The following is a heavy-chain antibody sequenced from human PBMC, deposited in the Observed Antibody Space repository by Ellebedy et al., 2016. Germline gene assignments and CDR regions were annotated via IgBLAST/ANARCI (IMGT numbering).Heavy chain of an antibody. V-gene: IGHV3-11*05. Sequence: GRFGISRDNPKNTLYLEMNIVRAEDTAVYYCARGVGSGWFDPWGQGTLVTVSS. CDR3: ARGVGSGWFDP. J-gene: IGHJ5*02. D-gene: IGHD2-15*01.